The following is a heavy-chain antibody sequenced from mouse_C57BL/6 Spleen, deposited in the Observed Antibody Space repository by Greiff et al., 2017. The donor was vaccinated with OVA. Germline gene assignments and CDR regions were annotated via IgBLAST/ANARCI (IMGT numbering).Heavy chain of an antibody. V-gene: IGHV1-26*01. D-gene: IGHD2-2*01. CDR3: ARKGVSDAMDY. CDR1: GYTFTDYY. J-gene: IGHJ4*01. CDR2: INPNNGGT. Sequence: VQLQQSGPELVKPGASVQISCKASGYTFTDYYMNWEKQSHGKSLEWIGDINPNNGGTSYNQKFKGKATLTVDKSSSTAYMELRSLTSEDSAVYYCARKGVSDAMDYWGQGTSVTVSS.